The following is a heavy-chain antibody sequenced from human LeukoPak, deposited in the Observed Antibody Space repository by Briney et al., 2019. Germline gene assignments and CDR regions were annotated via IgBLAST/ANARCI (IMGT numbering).Heavy chain of an antibody. V-gene: IGHV3-23*01. CDR3: AKENWGYNWKYDSSGSGINY. D-gene: IGHD3-22*01. CDR2: ISGGGGST. Sequence: ETLSLTCAVYGGSFSGYYWSWIRQPPGKGLEWVSTISGGGGSTYYSDSVKGRFTISRDNSKNTLYLQMNSLRAEDTAIYYCAKENWGYNWKYDSSGSGINYWGQGTLVTFSS. J-gene: IGHJ4*02. CDR1: GGSFSGYY.